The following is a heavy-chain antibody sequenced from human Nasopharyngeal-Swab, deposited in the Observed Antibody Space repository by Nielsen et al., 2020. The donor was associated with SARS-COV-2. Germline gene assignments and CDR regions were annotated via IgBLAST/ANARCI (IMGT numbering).Heavy chain of an antibody. J-gene: IGHJ3*02. Sequence: YWADCGFNFSDYYMSWIRQAPGKGLEWVSYISSSGSTIYYADSVKGRFTISRDNAKNSLYLQMNSLRAEDTAVYYCASSRAYNWNDSDAFDIWGQGTMVTVSS. CDR1: GFNFSDYY. CDR2: ISSSGSTI. CDR3: ASSRAYNWNDSDAFDI. D-gene: IGHD1-1*01. V-gene: IGHV3-11*04.